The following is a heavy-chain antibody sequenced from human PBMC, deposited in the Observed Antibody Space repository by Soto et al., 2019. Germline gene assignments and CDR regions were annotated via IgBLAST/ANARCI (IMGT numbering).Heavy chain of an antibody. D-gene: IGHD6-19*01. J-gene: IGHJ4*02. CDR3: ATLKGIAVAGIHY. V-gene: IGHV4-39*01. Sequence: QLQLQESGPGLVKPSETLSLKCTVSGASISSSSYYWGWIRQPPGKGLEYIGSMYYSGSTYYNPSLESLLNISVDMSKNQFSLKLSSVTAADTAVYYCATLKGIAVAGIHYWGQGTLVTVSS. CDR1: GASISSSSYY. CDR2: MYYSGST.